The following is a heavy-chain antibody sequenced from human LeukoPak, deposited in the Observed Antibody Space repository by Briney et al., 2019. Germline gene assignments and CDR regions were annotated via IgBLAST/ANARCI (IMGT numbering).Heavy chain of an antibody. D-gene: IGHD3-16*01. CDR2: IDYRERT. CDR3: ANYVSGTMRDY. J-gene: IGHJ4*02. Sequence: PSETLSLTCTVSGGSMTTSGQYWGWIRQPPGKGLEWIGSIDYRERTTYNPSLKSRVTISADTSRNQFSLKLSSVTATDTAVYYCANYVSGTMRDYWGQGTLVTVSS. CDR1: GGSMTTSGQY. V-gene: IGHV4-39*01.